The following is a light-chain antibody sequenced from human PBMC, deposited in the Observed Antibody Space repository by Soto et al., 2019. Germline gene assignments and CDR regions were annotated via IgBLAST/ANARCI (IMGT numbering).Light chain of an antibody. CDR3: AAWDDSLNVLV. J-gene: IGLJ1*01. CDR1: SSNIGSNT. CDR2: NNN. V-gene: IGLV1-44*01. Sequence: QYVLTQPPSASGTPGQRVTISCSGSSSNIGSNTVNWYQQLPGTAPKLLIYNNNQRPSGVPDRFSGSNSRTSASLAISGLQSDDEADYYCAAWDDSLNVLVVGTGTKVTVL.